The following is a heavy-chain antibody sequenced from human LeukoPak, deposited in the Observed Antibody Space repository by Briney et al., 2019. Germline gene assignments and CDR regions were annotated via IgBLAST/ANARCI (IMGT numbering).Heavy chain of an antibody. D-gene: IGHD3-3*01. CDR1: GGSISSYY. CDR2: IYYSGST. V-gene: IGHV4-59*01. CDR3: ARAYYDFWSGYSIDYYYYYYVDV. Sequence: SETLSLTCTVSGGSISSYYWSWIRQPPGKGLEWIGYIYYSGSTNYNPSLKSRVTISVGTSKNQFSLKLSSVTAADTAVYYCARAYYDFWSGYSIDYYYYYYVDVWGKGTTVTVSS. J-gene: IGHJ6*03.